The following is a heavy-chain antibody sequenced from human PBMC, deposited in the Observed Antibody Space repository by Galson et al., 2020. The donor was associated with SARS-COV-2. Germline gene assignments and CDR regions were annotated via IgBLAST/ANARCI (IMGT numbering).Heavy chain of an antibody. Sequence: SETLSLTFTVSIGSISGYFWSWIRQPAGREPEWIGRIYSTGSSNYNPSLKSRVSMSIDTSKKQFSLKLNSVTAADTAVYYCAGDNGGYFDYWGQGTLVTVSS. J-gene: IGHJ4*02. D-gene: IGHD3-16*01. CDR3: AGDNGGYFDY. V-gene: IGHV4-4*07. CDR1: IGSISGYF. CDR2: IYSTGSS.